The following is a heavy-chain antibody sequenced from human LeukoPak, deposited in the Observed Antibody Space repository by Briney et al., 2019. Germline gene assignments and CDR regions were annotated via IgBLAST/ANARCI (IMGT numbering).Heavy chain of an antibody. CDR3: ASGMIVLVSDAFDI. Sequence: GGSLRLSCAASGFTFSSYWMTWVRQAPGKGLEWVANVKHDGSEKNYVDSVKGRFTISRDNAKNSLYLQMNSLRAEDTAVYYCASGMIVLVSDAFDIWGQGTMVTVSS. CDR2: VKHDGSEK. J-gene: IGHJ3*02. D-gene: IGHD3-22*01. V-gene: IGHV3-7*01. CDR1: GFTFSSYW.